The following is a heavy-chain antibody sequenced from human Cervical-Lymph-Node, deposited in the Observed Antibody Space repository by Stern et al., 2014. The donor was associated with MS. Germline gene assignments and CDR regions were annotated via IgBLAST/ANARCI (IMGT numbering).Heavy chain of an antibody. CDR1: GLSVSANY. V-gene: IGHV3-66*01. CDR2: IYAGSTT. CDR3: TREMAARRFDP. J-gene: IGHJ5*02. Sequence: EVQLVESGGGLAQPGGSLRLSCTASGLSVSANYMTWVRQAPGKGPEWVSLIYAGSTTHCADSVKGRFTISRDNSENILYLQMNSLRVEDTAVYYCTREMAARRFDPWGQGTLVIVSS. D-gene: IGHD6-6*01.